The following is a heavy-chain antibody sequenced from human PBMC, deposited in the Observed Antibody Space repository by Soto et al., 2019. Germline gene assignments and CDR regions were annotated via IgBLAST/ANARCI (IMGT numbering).Heavy chain of an antibody. D-gene: IGHD6-13*01. CDR1: GFTFSNAW. Sequence: GGSLRLSCAASGFTFSNAWMSWVRQAPGKGLEWVGRIKSKSDGGTTYYASPVKGRFTISRDDSKNTLYLQMNSLKTEVTAVYYCTHIIIAAAGRDYYFDYWGQGTLVTVSS. V-gene: IGHV3-15*01. CDR3: THIIIAAAGRDYYFDY. J-gene: IGHJ4*02. CDR2: IKSKSDGGTT.